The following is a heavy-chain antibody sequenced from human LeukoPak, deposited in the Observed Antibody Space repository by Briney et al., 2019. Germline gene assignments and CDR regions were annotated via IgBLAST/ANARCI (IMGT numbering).Heavy chain of an antibody. V-gene: IGHV1-46*01. CDR1: GFTFTRYY. CDR3: ARAYGYYKPQFDY. Sequence: ASVKVSCKASGFTFTRYYFHWVRQAPGQGPEWMGIITPNGGSTSYAQNFQDRVTMTRDMSTSTVYMELTSLRSEDTAVYYCARAYGYYKPQFDYWGQGTLVTVS. D-gene: IGHD5-18*01. CDR2: ITPNGGST. J-gene: IGHJ4*02.